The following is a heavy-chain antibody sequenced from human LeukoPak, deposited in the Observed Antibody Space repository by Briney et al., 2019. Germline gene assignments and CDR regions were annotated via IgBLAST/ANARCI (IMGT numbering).Heavy chain of an antibody. V-gene: IGHV3-23*01. Sequence: GGSLRLSCAASGFTFSSYAMSWVRQAPGRGLEWVSAISGSGGSTYYADSVKGRFTISRDNSKNTLYLQMNSLRAEDTAVYYCAKSKITMIVGGDAFDIWGQGTMVTVSS. CDR3: AKSKITMIVGGDAFDI. CDR1: GFTFSSYA. J-gene: IGHJ3*02. D-gene: IGHD3-22*01. CDR2: ISGSGGST.